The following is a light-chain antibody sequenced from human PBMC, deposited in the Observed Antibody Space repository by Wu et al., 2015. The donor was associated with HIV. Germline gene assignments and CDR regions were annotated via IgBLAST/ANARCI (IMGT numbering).Light chain of an antibody. Sequence: EIVLTQSPATLSLSPGSRATLSCRASQSIRSDLGWYQQRPGQAPRLLIYDASNRATGIPARFSGSGSGTEFTLTISSMQSEDFAVYYCQQYNNWPPWTFGQGTKVEIK. J-gene: IGKJ1*01. CDR3: QQYNNWPPWT. CDR1: QSIRSD. CDR2: DAS. V-gene: IGKV3D-15*01.